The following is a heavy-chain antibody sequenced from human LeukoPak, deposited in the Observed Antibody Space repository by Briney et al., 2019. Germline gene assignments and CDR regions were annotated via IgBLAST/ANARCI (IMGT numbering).Heavy chain of an antibody. J-gene: IGHJ4*02. CDR3: ASWFGPRAY. CDR1: SXA. V-gene: IGHV3-23*01. Sequence: SXAMXWVRQAPGKGLEWVSAISGSGGSTYYADSVKGRFTISRDNSKNTLYLQMNSLRAEDTAVYYCASWFGPRAYWGQGTLVTVSS. CDR2: ISGSGGST. D-gene: IGHD3-10*01.